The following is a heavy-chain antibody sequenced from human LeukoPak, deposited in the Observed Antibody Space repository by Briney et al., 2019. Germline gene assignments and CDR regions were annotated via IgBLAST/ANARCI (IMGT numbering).Heavy chain of an antibody. Sequence: SETLPLTCAVYGGSFSGYYWSWIRQPPGKGLEWIGEINHSGSTNYNPSLKSRVPISVETSKNQFSLKLSSVTAADTAGYYCARTYSSGGVDPWGQGTLVTVSS. CDR3: ARTYSSGGVDP. CDR2: INHSGST. V-gene: IGHV4-34*01. CDR1: GGSFSGYY. D-gene: IGHD6-19*01. J-gene: IGHJ5*02.